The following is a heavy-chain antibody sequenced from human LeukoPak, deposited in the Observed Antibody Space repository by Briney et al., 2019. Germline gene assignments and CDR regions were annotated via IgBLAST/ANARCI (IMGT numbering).Heavy chain of an antibody. CDR3: ASTTVTQAY. Sequence: PSETLSLTCAVYGGSFSGYYWSWIRQPPGKGLEWIGEINHSGSTNYNPSLKSRVTISVDKSKNQFSLKLSSVTAADTAVYYCASTTVTQAYWGQGTLVTVSS. J-gene: IGHJ4*02. CDR2: INHSGST. D-gene: IGHD4-17*01. CDR1: GGSFSGYY. V-gene: IGHV4-34*01.